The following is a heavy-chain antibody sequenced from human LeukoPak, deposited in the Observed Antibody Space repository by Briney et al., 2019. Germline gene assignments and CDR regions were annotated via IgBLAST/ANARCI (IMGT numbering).Heavy chain of an antibody. J-gene: IGHJ4*02. V-gene: IGHV3-30-3*01. CDR2: ISYDGSNK. D-gene: IGHD1-20*01. Sequence: GGSLRLSCAASGFTFSSYAMHWVRQAPGKGLEWVAVISYDGSNKYYADSVKGRFTISRDNSKNTLYLQMNSLRAEDTAVYYCARGGNNWNDLHYFDYWGQGTLVTVSS. CDR3: ARGGNNWNDLHYFDY. CDR1: GFTFSSYA.